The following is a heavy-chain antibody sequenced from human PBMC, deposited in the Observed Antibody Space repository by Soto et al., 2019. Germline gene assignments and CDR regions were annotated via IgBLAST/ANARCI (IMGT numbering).Heavy chain of an antibody. V-gene: IGHV4-30-4*01. Sequence: SETLSLTCTVSGGSISSGCYYGNWIRQPPGKGLELIGYIYYTGTTKYNPSLKSRATLSVDTSKNRFSLNPTSVTAADSAVYYCARGDWFHPWGPGTLVTVSS. J-gene: IGHJ5*02. CDR3: ARGDWFHP. CDR1: GGSISSGCYY. CDR2: IYYTGTT.